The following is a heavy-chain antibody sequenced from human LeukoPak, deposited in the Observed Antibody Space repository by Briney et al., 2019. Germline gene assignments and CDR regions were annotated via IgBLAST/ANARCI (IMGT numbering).Heavy chain of an antibody. V-gene: IGHV3-7*03. CDR3: ARSIPYGTTWYGRSDY. D-gene: IGHD6-13*01. Sequence: PGGSLRLSCAASGFPFSSYSMTWVRQAPGKGLEWVANIKPDGTTKFYVDSVKGRCTISRDNALNSLYLQMNSLRAEDTAIYYCARSIPYGTTWYGRSDYWGQGTLVTVSS. CDR2: IKPDGTTK. J-gene: IGHJ4*02. CDR1: GFPFSSYS.